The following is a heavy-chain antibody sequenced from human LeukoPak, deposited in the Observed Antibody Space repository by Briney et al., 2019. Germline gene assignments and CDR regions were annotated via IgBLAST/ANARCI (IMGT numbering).Heavy chain of an antibody. CDR2: FNHSGRT. CDR3: ARHVGLRYFDWLPNYFVY. J-gene: IGHJ4*02. Sequence: PSETLSLTCTVSGGPISSYYWSWIRQPPGKGLEWMGEFNHSGRTNYNPSLKSRVTISVDTSKTQFSLKLSSVTAADTAVYYCARHVGLRYFDWLPNYFVYWGQGTLVTVSS. CDR1: GGPISSYY. V-gene: IGHV4-59*08. D-gene: IGHD3-9*01.